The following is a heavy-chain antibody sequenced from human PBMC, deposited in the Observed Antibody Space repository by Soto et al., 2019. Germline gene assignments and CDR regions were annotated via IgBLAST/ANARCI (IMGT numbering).Heavy chain of an antibody. CDR3: ARPIDEYYDPYFDY. J-gene: IGHJ4*02. CDR2: IYYSGST. CDR1: VGSIRSRSYS. V-gene: IGHV4-39*01. Sequence: ETLSLTCTASVGSIRSRSYSWGWIRQPPGKGLEWIGGIYYSGSTYYTPSLKSPVPISVDTSKNQFSLKLSYVTAADTAVYYCARPIDEYYDPYFDYWGQGTLVTVSS. D-gene: IGHD3-16*01.